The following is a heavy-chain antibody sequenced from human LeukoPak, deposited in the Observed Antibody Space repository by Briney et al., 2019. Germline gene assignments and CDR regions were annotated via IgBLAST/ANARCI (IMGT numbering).Heavy chain of an antibody. CDR3: AKGWLGYCSGGSCPDGY. V-gene: IGHV3-23*01. J-gene: IGHJ4*02. D-gene: IGHD2-15*01. CDR1: GFTFSSYA. CDR2: ISGIGGST. Sequence: GGSLRLSCAASGFTFSSYAMSWVRQAAAKGLEWVSAISGIGGSTYYADSVKGRFTISRDNSKNTLYLQMNSLRAEDTAVYYCAKGWLGYCSGGSCPDGYWGQGTLVTVSS.